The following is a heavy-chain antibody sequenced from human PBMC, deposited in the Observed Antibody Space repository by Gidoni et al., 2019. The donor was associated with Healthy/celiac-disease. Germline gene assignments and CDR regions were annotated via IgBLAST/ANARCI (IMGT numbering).Heavy chain of an antibody. Sequence: EVQLLESGGGLVQPGVSLGLSCAAAGFTFSSYAMCWVRQAPGKGLEWVSASSGSGGSTYYADSVKGRFTISGDNSKNTLYLQMTSLRAEDTAVYYCAKSLQWFDPWGQGTLVTVSS. J-gene: IGHJ5*02. V-gene: IGHV3-23*01. D-gene: IGHD4-4*01. CDR3: AKSLQWFDP. CDR2: SSGSGGST. CDR1: GFTFSSYA.